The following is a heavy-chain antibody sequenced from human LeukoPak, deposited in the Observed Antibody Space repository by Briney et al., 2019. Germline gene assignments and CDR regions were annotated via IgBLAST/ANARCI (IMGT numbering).Heavy chain of an antibody. V-gene: IGHV4-59*01. J-gene: IGHJ1*01. Sequence: PSETLSLTCTVSGGSISSYYWSWIRQPPGKGLEWIGYIYYSGSTNYNPSLKSRVTISVKTSKNQFSLKLSSVTAADTAVYYCAKVGGDIVVVPASGFQHWGQGTLVTVSS. CDR3: AKVGGDIVVVPASGFQH. CDR1: GGSISSYY. CDR2: IYYSGST. D-gene: IGHD2-2*01.